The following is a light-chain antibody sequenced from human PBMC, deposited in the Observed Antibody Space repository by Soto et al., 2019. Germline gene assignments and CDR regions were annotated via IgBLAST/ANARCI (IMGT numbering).Light chain of an antibody. CDR1: SSDVGAHNF. CDR3: NSYTSSNTYV. CDR2: EVS. J-gene: IGLJ1*01. Sequence: QSALTQPASVSGSPGQAITISCSGSSSDVGAHNFVSWYQHHPGKAPKLMIYEVSNRPSGVSNRFSGSKSGNTASLTISGLQAEDEADYSCNSYTSSNTYVFGSGTKVTVL. V-gene: IGLV2-14*01.